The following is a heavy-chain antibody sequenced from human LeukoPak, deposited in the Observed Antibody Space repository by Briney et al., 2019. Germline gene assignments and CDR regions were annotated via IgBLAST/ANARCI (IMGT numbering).Heavy chain of an antibody. CDR3: ARDPQNPTYYYDSSGYYYGAFDI. D-gene: IGHD3-22*01. CDR1: GFTFSSYG. Sequence: GGSLRLSCAVSGFTFSSYGMHWVRQAPGKGLEWVAFIPYDGTNKYYADAVKGRFTISRDNSKNTLYLQMNSLRAEDTAVYYCARDPQNPTYYYDSSGYYYGAFDIWGQGTMVTVSS. J-gene: IGHJ3*02. V-gene: IGHV3-30*02. CDR2: IPYDGTNK.